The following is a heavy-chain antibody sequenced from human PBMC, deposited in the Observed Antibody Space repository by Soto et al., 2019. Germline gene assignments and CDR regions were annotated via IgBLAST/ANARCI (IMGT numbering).Heavy chain of an antibody. CDR3: ARDGREPTTHKPYCSSTSCYHVY. J-gene: IGHJ4*02. D-gene: IGHD2-2*01. Sequence: GGSLRLSCAASGFTFGSYSMNWVRQAPGKGLEWVSSISSSSSYIYYADSVKGRFTISRDNAKNSLYLQMNSLRAEDTAVYYCARDGREPTTHKPYCSSTSCYHVYWGQGTLVTV. CDR1: GFTFGSYS. V-gene: IGHV3-21*01. CDR2: ISSSSSYI.